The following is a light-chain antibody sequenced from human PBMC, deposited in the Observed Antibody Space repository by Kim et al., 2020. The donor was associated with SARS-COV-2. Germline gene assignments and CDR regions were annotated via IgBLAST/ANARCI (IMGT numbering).Light chain of an antibody. CDR2: DND. CDR1: RSNIGNNP. Sequence: QSVLTQPPSVYAAPGQKVTISCSGSRSNIGNNPVSWYQQFPGTAPKLITYDNDKRPSGIPDRFSSSKSGTSATLGITGLRTGDEADYYCATWDSSLSVGEFGGGTQLTIL. CDR3: ATWDSSLSVGE. V-gene: IGLV1-51*01. J-gene: IGLJ3*02.